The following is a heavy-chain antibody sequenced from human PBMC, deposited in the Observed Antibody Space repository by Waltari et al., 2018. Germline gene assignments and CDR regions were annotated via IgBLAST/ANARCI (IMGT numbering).Heavy chain of an antibody. V-gene: IGHV4-34*01. CDR1: GGSFSGYY. J-gene: IGHJ4*02. Sequence: QVQLQQWGAGLLKPSETLSLTCAVYGGSFSGYYWSWIRQPPGKGLEWIGEISHSGSTNYNPSLKSRVTISVDTSKNQFSLKLSSVTAADTAVYYCARGSVSDYWGQGTLVTVSS. CDR3: ARGSVSDY. CDR2: ISHSGST.